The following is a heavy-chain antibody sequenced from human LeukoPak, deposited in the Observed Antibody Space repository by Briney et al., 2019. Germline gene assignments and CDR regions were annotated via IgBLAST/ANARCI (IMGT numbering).Heavy chain of an antibody. CDR3: VREDYGEYYFDY. CDR2: ISYHGNNK. J-gene: IGHJ4*02. V-gene: IGHV3-30*09. Sequence: PGTSLTLSCAASGFIFSDFAMHWVRRAPGKGLEWVAVISYHGNNKYYADSVKGRFAISRDNARNTLYLQMNSLRPEDAAVYSCVREDYGEYYFDYWGQGTPVTVSS. CDR1: GFIFSDFA. D-gene: IGHD4-17*01.